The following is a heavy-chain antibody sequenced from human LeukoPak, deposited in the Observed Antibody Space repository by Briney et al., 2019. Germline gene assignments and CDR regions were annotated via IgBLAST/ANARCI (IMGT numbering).Heavy chain of an antibody. D-gene: IGHD2-8*01. CDR3: ARKDRNTNGAFDY. CDR2: INGSGGRT. Sequence: GGSLRLSCAASGFSLSDYTMTWVREAPGEGLEWVSDINGSGGRTYYSDSVKGRFTVSRDNSKSTLYVQMNSLRAEDTAVYYCARKDRNTNGAFDYWGQGTLVTVS. CDR1: GFSLSDYT. J-gene: IGHJ4*02. V-gene: IGHV3-23*01.